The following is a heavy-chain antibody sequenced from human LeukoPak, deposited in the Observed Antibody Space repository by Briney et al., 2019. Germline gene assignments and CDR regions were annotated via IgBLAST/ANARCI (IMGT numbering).Heavy chain of an antibody. Sequence: ASETLSLTCTVSGGSISSYYWSWFRQPPGKGLEWIGYIYYSGSTNCNPSVKSRVAMSVDTSKKQFSLKLSSLTAADTAVYYCARGGTAVIAPYAFDIWGQGTMVTVSS. V-gene: IGHV4-59*01. CDR2: IYYSGST. CDR1: GGSISSYY. D-gene: IGHD4-23*01. CDR3: ARGGTAVIAPYAFDI. J-gene: IGHJ3*02.